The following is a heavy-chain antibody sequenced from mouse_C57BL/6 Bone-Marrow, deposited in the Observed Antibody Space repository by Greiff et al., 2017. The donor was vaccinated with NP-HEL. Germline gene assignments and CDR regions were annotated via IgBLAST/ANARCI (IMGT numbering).Heavy chain of an antibody. D-gene: IGHD3-1*01. Sequence: VQLKQSGPELVKPGASVKIPCKASGYTFTDYNMDWVKQSHGKSLEWIGDINPNNGGTIYNQKFKGKATLTVDKSSSTAYMELRSLTSEDTAVYYCARSGDGEDFDYWGQGTTLTVSS. CDR2: INPNNGGT. V-gene: IGHV1-18*01. J-gene: IGHJ2*01. CDR3: ARSGDGEDFDY. CDR1: GYTFTDYN.